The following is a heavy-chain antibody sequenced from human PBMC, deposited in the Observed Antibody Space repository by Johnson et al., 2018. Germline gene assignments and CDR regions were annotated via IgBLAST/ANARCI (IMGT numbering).Heavy chain of an antibody. CDR2: IYYNGNT. CDR3: ARDHPFVYGGNFDAFDI. Sequence: QVQLQESGPGLVKPSETLSLTCTLSGGSISNYYWSWIRQPPGKGLEWLGDIYYNGNTNYNPSLTSRVTISVDTSTNQSSLNLSPVTAADTAVYFCARDHPFVYGGNFDAFDIWGQGTMVTVSS. J-gene: IGHJ3*02. V-gene: IGHV4-59*01. CDR1: GGSISNYY. D-gene: IGHD4-23*01.